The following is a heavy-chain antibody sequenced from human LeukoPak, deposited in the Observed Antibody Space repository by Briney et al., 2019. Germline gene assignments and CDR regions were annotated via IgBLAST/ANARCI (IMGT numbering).Heavy chain of an antibody. D-gene: IGHD4-17*01. CDR1: GGSFSGYY. J-gene: IGHJ4*02. CDR3: ARGQGTVTTH. Sequence: SSETLSLTCAVSGGSFSGYYWTWIRQPPGKGREWIGEINHSGNANYNPSLKSRVTISLDMSENHFSLKLTSVTAADTAVYYCARGQGTVTTHWGQGTLVTVSS. V-gene: IGHV4-34*01. CDR2: INHSGNA.